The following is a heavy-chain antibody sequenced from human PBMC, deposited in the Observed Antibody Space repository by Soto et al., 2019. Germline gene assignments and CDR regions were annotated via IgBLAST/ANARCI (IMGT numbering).Heavy chain of an antibody. CDR2: IYYSGST. V-gene: IGHV4-39*01. CDR3: AAWFEGGGYNSGGGY. CDR1: GGSISSSSYY. D-gene: IGHD5-12*01. Sequence: QLQLQESGPGLVKPSETLSLTCTVSGGSISSSSYYWGWIRQPPGKGLEWLGSIYYSGSTYYNPSLKGRVTRSVDTSKNQFSLKLRSVTAADTAVYCCAAWFEGGGYNSGGGYWGQGTLVTVSS. J-gene: IGHJ4*02.